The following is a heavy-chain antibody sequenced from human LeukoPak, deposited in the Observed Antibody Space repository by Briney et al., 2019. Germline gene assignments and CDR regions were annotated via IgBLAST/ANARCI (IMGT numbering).Heavy chain of an antibody. V-gene: IGHV3-48*01. CDR1: GFTFSTYS. J-gene: IGHJ4*02. D-gene: IGHD5-24*01. Sequence: GGSLRLSCAASGFTFSTYSVNWFRQAPGKGLEWISYISSSGGTIYYADSVKGRFTISRDNAKNSLYLQMNSLSAEDTAIYYCTRVGYIDEGIDYWGQGTLVTVSS. CDR3: TRVGYIDEGIDY. CDR2: ISSSGGTI.